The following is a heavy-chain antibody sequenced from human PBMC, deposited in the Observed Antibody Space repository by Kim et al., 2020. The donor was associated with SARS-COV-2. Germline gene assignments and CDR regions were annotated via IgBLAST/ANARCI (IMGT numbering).Heavy chain of an antibody. CDR3: ARAGSYYYDSSGYYYFDY. D-gene: IGHD3-22*01. J-gene: IGHJ4*02. V-gene: IGHV3-11*06. Sequence: KGHFTISGDNAKNSLYLQMNSLRAEDTAVYYCARAGSYYYDSSGYYYFDYWGQGTLVTVSS.